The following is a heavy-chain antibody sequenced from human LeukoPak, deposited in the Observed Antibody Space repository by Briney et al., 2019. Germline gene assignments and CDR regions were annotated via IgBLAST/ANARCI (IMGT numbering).Heavy chain of an antibody. CDR3: AKIGLGSVAARPLRPYFDY. Sequence: GGSLRLSCAASGFTFSSYAMSWVRQAPGKGLEWVSAISGSGGSTYYADSVKGRFTISRDNSKNTLYLQMNSLRAEDTAVYYCAKIGLGSVAARPLRPYFDYWGQGTLVTASS. D-gene: IGHD6-6*01. V-gene: IGHV3-23*01. J-gene: IGHJ4*02. CDR1: GFTFSSYA. CDR2: ISGSGGST.